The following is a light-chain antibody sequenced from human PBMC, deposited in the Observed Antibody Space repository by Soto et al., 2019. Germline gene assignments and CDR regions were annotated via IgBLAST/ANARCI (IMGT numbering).Light chain of an antibody. J-gene: IGKJ1*01. CDR2: KAS. V-gene: IGKV1-5*03. CDR3: QQYYSYPWT. CDR1: QSIDNL. Sequence: DIHVTQSPSTLSASVGDRVAITCRASQSIDNLLVWYQQKPGKAPKLLIYKASKLESGVRSGFSGSGSGTDFTLTINSLQPDDFATYYCQQYYSYPWTFGQGTKVEIK.